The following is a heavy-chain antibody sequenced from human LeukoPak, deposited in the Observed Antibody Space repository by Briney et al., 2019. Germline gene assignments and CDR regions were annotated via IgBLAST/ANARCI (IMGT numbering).Heavy chain of an antibody. CDR3: ARSGIAARRSRGDYYYYYMDV. V-gene: IGHV1-2*02. J-gene: IGHJ6*03. Sequence: ASVKVSCKASGYTFTGYYMHWVRQAPGQGLEWMGWINPNSGGTNYAQKFQGRVTMTRDTSISTAYMELSSLRSEDTAVYYCARSGIAARRSRGDYYYYYMDVWGKGTTVTVSS. CDR1: GYTFTGYY. D-gene: IGHD6-6*01. CDR2: INPNSGGT.